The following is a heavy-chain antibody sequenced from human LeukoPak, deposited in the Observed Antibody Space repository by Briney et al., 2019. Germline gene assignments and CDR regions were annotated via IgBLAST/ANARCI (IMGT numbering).Heavy chain of an antibody. D-gene: IGHD6-19*01. J-gene: IGHJ6*02. CDR3: ARSSTPIAVAAGAGYYGMDV. CDR1: GGTFSSYA. Sequence: GASVKVSCKASGGTFSSYAISWVRQAPGQGLEWMGMIIPILGIANYAQKFQGRVTITADKSTSTAYMELSSLRSEDTAVYYCARSSTPIAVAAGAGYYGMDVWGQGTTVTVSS. V-gene: IGHV1-69*04. CDR2: IIPILGIA.